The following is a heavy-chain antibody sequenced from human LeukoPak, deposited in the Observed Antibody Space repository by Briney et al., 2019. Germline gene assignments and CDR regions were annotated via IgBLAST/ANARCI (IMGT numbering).Heavy chain of an antibody. D-gene: IGHD3-22*01. J-gene: IGHJ4*02. Sequence: PGGSLRLSCAASGFTFDDYGMSWVRQAPGKGLEWVSLISGDGGSTYYADSVKGRFTISRDNSKNSLYLQMNSLRTEDTALYYCAKWNYYDSSGYFDYWGQGTLVTVSS. CDR1: GFTFDDYG. V-gene: IGHV3-43*02. CDR3: AKWNYYDSSGYFDY. CDR2: ISGDGGST.